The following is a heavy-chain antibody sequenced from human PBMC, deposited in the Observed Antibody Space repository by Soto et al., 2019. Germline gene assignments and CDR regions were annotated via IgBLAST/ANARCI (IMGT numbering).Heavy chain of an antibody. Sequence: GGSLRLSCAASGFTFSSYSMNWVRQAPGKGLEWVSSISSSSSYIYYADSVKGRFTISRDNAKNSLYLQMNSLRAEDTAVYYCARAPPPLYYYYYMDVWGKGTTVTVSS. V-gene: IGHV3-21*01. CDR2: ISSSSSYI. CDR3: ARAPPPLYYYYYMDV. J-gene: IGHJ6*03. CDR1: GFTFSSYS.